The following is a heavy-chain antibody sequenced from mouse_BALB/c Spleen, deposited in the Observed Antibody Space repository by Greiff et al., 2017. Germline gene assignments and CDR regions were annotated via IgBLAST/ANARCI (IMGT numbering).Heavy chain of an antibody. CDR2: ISYSGST. V-gene: IGHV3-2*02. Sequence: EVKLQESGPGLVKPSQSLSLTCTVTGYSITSDYAWNWIRQFPGNKLEWMGYISYSGSTSYNPSLKSRISITRDTSKNQFFLQLNSVTTEDTATYYCARPYYGSSYWYFDVWGAGTTVTVSS. D-gene: IGHD1-1*01. CDR3: ARPYYGSSYWYFDV. J-gene: IGHJ1*01. CDR1: GYSITSDYA.